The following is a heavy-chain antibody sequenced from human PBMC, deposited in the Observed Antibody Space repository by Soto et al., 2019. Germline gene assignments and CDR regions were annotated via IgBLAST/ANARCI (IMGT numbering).Heavy chain of an antibody. CDR1: GGSISSGGYY. CDR3: ARDPQECSGGSCYFDY. V-gene: IGHV4-31*03. D-gene: IGHD2-15*01. Sequence: PSETLSLTCTVSGGSISSGGYYWSWIRQHPGKGLEWIGYIYYSGSTYYNPSLKSRVTISVDTSKNQFSLKLSSVTAADTAVYYRARDPQECSGGSCYFDYWGQGTLVTVSS. J-gene: IGHJ4*02. CDR2: IYYSGST.